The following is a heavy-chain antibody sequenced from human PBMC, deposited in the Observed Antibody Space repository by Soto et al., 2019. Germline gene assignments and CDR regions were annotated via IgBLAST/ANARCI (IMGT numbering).Heavy chain of an antibody. CDR2: IYYSGST. Sequence: SETLSLTCTVSSGSISTYYWSWTRQPPGKGLEWIGYIYYSGSTNYNPSLKSRVTISVDTSKNQFSLKLSSVTAADTAVYYCARDSAFGPYYGYGMDVWGQGTTVTVSS. D-gene: IGHD3-16*01. J-gene: IGHJ6*02. CDR3: ARDSAFGPYYGYGMDV. CDR1: SGSISTYY. V-gene: IGHV4-59*01.